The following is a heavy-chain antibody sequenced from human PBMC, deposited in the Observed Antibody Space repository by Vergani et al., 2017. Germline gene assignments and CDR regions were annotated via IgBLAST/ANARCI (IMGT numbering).Heavy chain of an antibody. V-gene: IGHV3-30*02. J-gene: IGHJ4*02. CDR2: IQYDGSNK. CDR3: AKARYGGSPPDY. D-gene: IGHD1-26*01. CDR1: GFTFSSYG. Sequence: QVQLVESGGGVVQPGGSLRLSCASSGFTFSSYGMHWVRQAPGKGLEWVAFIQYDGSNKYYADSVKGRFTISRDISKNTLYLQMNSLRAEDTAVYYCAKARYGGSPPDYRGQGTLVTVSS.